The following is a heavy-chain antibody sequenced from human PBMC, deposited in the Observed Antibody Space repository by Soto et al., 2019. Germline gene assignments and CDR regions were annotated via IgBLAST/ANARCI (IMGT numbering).Heavy chain of an antibody. CDR1: GGSLNNYN. CDR2: IYSSGKT. D-gene: IGHD3-3*01. CDR3: ARERTYRMFGDDALDF. Sequence: SETLSLTCTVSGGSLNNYNWNWIRQSAGTGLEWIGRIYSSGKTYYNPSLKSRVTLSLDMLNNQISLKVTSVTAADTAMYYCARERTYRMFGDDALDFWGLGTMVTVSS. V-gene: IGHV4-4*07. J-gene: IGHJ3*01.